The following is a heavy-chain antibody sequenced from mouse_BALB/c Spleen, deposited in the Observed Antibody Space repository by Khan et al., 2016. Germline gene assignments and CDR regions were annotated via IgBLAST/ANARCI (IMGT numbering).Heavy chain of an antibody. CDR3: ARSTYYGYYYAMDY. V-gene: IGHV9-3-1*01. Sequence: QIQLVQSGPELKKPGETVKISCKASGYTFTNYGMNWVRQAPGKGLQWMGWMNPYTGEPTYTDDFKGRVAFSLETSASTAYLQINNLKNEDTATYFCARSTYYGYYYAMDYWGQGTSVTVSS. CDR2: MNPYTGEP. CDR1: GYTFTNYG. D-gene: IGHD1-2*01. J-gene: IGHJ4*01.